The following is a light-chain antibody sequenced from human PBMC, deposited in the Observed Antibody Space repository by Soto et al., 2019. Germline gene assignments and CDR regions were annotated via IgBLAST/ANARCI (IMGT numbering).Light chain of an antibody. V-gene: IGLV2-8*01. Sequence: QSVLTQPPSASGSPGQSFTISCTGTSNDVGGYNYVSWYQQHPGKAPKLMIYEVNKRPSGVPDRFSGSKSGNTASLTVSGLQAEDEADYYCTSYAGSNKLGVFGTGTKVTVL. J-gene: IGLJ1*01. CDR2: EVN. CDR3: TSYAGSNKLGV. CDR1: SNDVGGYNY.